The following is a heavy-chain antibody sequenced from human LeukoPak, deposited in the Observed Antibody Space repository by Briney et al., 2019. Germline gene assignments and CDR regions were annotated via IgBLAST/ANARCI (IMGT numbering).Heavy chain of an antibody. CDR3: AGEVGYCSTTSCPGWDY. CDR2: INPSGGST. J-gene: IGHJ4*02. V-gene: IGHV1-46*01. Sequence: ASVKVSCKASGDTFTSSYMHWVRQAPGQGLEWMGIINPSGGSTDYAQKFQSRVTLTRDTSTSTVYMELSSLRSEDTAVYYCAGEVGYCSTTSCPGWDYWGQGTLVTVYS. CDR1: GDTFTSSY. D-gene: IGHD2-2*01.